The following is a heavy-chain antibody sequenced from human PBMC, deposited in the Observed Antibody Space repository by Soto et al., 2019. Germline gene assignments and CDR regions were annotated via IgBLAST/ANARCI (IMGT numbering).Heavy chain of an antibody. D-gene: IGHD6-13*01. Sequence: SETLSLTCTVSGGSISSYYWSWIRQPPGKGLEWIGYIYYSGSTNYNPSLKSRVTISVDTSKNQFSLKLSSGTAADTAVYYCARHGLAAAGYDYWGQGTLVTVSS. J-gene: IGHJ4*02. CDR1: GGSISSYY. CDR2: IYYSGST. CDR3: ARHGLAAAGYDY. V-gene: IGHV4-59*08.